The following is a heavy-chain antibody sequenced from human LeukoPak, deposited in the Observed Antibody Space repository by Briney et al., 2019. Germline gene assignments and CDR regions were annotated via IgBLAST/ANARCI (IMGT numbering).Heavy chain of an antibody. Sequence: GRSLRLSCAASGFIFHDYAMHWVRQAPGKGLEWVSGLSWNRDTIDYADSVKGRFTISRDNAKNSLHLQMNSLRVEDTALYYCAMDLCGGDCYSGGGFDFWGQGTLVSVSS. CDR2: LSWNRDTI. CDR3: AMDLCGGDCYSGGGFDF. D-gene: IGHD2-21*02. V-gene: IGHV3-9*01. CDR1: GFIFHDYA. J-gene: IGHJ4*02.